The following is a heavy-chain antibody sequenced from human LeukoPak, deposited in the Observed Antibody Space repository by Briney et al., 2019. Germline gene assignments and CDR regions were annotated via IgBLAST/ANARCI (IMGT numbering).Heavy chain of an antibody. D-gene: IGHD2-21*02. CDR1: GFTFSSYW. Sequence: GGSLRLSCATSGFTFSSYWMNWVRQAPGKGLEWVANIKQDGSGKDYVDSVKGRFTISRDNAKNSLYLQMNSLRAEDTAVYYCARGDLGAFDVWGQGTMVTVSS. J-gene: IGHJ3*01. CDR2: IKQDGSGK. CDR3: ARGDLGAFDV. V-gene: IGHV3-7*04.